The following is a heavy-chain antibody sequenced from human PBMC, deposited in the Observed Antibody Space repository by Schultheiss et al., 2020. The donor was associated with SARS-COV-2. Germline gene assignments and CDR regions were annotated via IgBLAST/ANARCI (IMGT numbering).Heavy chain of an antibody. CDR1: GFTFSSYA. Sequence: GGSLRLSCAASGFTFSSYAMHWVRQAPGKGLEWVAVISYDGSNKYYADSVKGRFTISRDNSKNTLYLQMNSLRAEDTAVYYCATKVSSSDAFDIWGQGTMVTVSS. CDR3: ATKVSSSDAFDI. V-gene: IGHV3-30*04. CDR2: ISYDGSNK. D-gene: IGHD6-13*01. J-gene: IGHJ3*02.